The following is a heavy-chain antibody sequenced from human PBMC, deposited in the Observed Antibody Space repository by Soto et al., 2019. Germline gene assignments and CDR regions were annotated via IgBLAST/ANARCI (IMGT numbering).Heavy chain of an antibody. CDR1: GFTFSDYY. CDR3: ARVGDYGGSPGPDAFDI. J-gene: IGHJ3*02. CDR2: ISSSSSYT. Sequence: QVQLVESGGGLVKPGGSLRLSCAASGFTFSDYYMSWIRRAPGKGLEWVSYISSSSSYTNYADSVKGRFTISRDNAKNSLYLQMNSLRAEDTAVYYCARVGDYGGSPGPDAFDIWGQGTMVTVSS. D-gene: IGHD4-17*01. V-gene: IGHV3-11*06.